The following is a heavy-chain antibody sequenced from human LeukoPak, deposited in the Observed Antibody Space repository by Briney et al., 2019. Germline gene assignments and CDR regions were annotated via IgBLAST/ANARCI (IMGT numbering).Heavy chain of an antibody. J-gene: IGHJ4*02. CDR1: GGSISSGGYY. CDR2: IYYSGST. D-gene: IGHD1-26*01. V-gene: IGHV4-31*03. CDR3: AQHSGSYGVDY. Sequence: SETLSLTCTVSGGSISSGGYYWSWIRQHPGKGLEWIGYIYYSGSTYYNPSLKSRVTISVDTSKNQFSLKLSSVTAADTAVYYCAQHSGSYGVDYWGQGTLVTVSS.